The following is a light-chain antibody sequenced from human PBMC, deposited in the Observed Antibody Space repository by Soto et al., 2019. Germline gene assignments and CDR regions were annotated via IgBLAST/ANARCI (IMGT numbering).Light chain of an antibody. Sequence: DIQMTQFPSTLSASVGDRVTITCRASQSIRSWLAWYQQKPGKAPKLLIYDGSSLQSGVPSGFSGSGSGTEFTLTINSLQPDDFANYYCQQYSAYPYTFGQGTKVETK. CDR3: QQYSAYPYT. CDR2: DGS. V-gene: IGKV1-5*01. CDR1: QSIRSW. J-gene: IGKJ2*01.